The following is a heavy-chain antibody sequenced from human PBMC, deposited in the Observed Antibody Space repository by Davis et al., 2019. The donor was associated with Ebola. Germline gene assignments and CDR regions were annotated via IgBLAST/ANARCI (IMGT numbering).Heavy chain of an antibody. V-gene: IGHV2-5*02. Sequence: SGPTLAKPTHTFTLTCTFPGFSRSTSGVGVGWIRQTPGKALEWLALIYWDDDKRYSPSLKSRLTITKDTSKNQVVLTMTNMDPVDTATYYCARLTMPWYYFDYWGQGTLVTVSS. J-gene: IGHJ4*02. CDR2: IYWDDDK. CDR1: GFSRSTSGVG. CDR3: ARLTMPWYYFDY. D-gene: IGHD2-2*01.